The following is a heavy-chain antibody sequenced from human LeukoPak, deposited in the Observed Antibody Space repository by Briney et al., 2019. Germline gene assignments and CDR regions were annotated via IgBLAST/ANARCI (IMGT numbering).Heavy chain of an antibody. CDR1: GFTFSSYA. CDR2: ISGSGGST. J-gene: IGHJ5*02. Sequence: PGGSLRLSCAVSGFTFSSYAMSWVRQAPGKGLEWVSAISGSGGSTYYADSVKGRFTISRDNSKNTLYLQMNSLRADDTAVYYCARDRDGYVLNNWFDPWAREPWSPSPQ. D-gene: IGHD5-24*01. V-gene: IGHV3-23*01. CDR3: ARDRDGYVLNNWFDP.